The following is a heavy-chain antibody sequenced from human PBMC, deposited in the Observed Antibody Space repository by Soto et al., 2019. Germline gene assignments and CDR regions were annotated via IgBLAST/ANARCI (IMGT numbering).Heavy chain of an antibody. CDR2: ISWNSGSI. CDR3: AKDSRLDCGDYGVFDY. CDR1: GFTFDDYA. Sequence: EVQLVESGGGLVQPGRSLRLSCAASGFTFDDYAMHWVRQAPGKGLEWVSGISWNSGSIGYADSVKGRFTISRDNAKNSLYLQMNSLRAEDTALYYCAKDSRLDCGDYGVFDYWGQGTLVTVSS. J-gene: IGHJ4*02. D-gene: IGHD4-17*01. V-gene: IGHV3-9*01.